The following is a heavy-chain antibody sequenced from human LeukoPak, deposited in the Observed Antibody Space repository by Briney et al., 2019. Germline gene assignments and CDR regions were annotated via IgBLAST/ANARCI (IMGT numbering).Heavy chain of an antibody. V-gene: IGHV4-38-2*02. Sequence: SETLSLTCTVSGYSISSGYYWGWIRPPPGKGLEWIGSIYHSGSTYYNPSLKRRVTVLVDTSKNQFSLKLSSVTAADTAVYYCAREGPLVVAISDYWGQGTLVTVSS. CDR1: GYSISSGYY. J-gene: IGHJ4*02. CDR3: AREGPLVVAISDY. CDR2: IYHSGST. D-gene: IGHD2-8*02.